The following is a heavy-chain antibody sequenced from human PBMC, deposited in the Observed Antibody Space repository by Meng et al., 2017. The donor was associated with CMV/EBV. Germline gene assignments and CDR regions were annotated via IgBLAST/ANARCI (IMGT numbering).Heavy chain of an antibody. CDR3: ARAALAAAGTGCDY. Sequence: PETLSLTCAVYGGSSSGYYWSWIRQLPGKGLEWIGEINHSGSTNYNPSLKSRVTIPVDTSKNQFSLQLSSVTAADTAVYYCARAALAAAGTGCDYWGQGTLVTVSS. CDR1: GGSSSGYY. D-gene: IGHD6-13*01. J-gene: IGHJ4*02. V-gene: IGHV4-34*01. CDR2: INHSGST.